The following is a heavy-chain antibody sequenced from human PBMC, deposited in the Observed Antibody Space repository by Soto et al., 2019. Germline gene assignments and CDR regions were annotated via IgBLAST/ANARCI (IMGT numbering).Heavy chain of an antibody. V-gene: IGHV4-59*01. CDR1: GGSISSYY. D-gene: IGHD3-16*02. Sequence: SETLSLTCTVSGGSISSYYWSWIRQPPGKGLEWIGYIYYSGSTNYNPSLKSRVTISVDTSKNQFSLKLSSVTAADTAVYYCARERYYDYVWGGYRSYYYYGMDVWGQGTTVTVSS. CDR2: IYYSGST. CDR3: ARERYYDYVWGGYRSYYYYGMDV. J-gene: IGHJ6*02.